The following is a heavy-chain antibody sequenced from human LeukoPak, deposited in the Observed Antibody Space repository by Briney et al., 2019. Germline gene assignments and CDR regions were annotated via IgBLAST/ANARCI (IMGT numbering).Heavy chain of an antibody. CDR2: INPNSGGI. CDR3: ARERYFDWFRTYYFDY. CDR1: GYTFTGYY. J-gene: IGHJ4*02. Sequence: ASVKVSCKASGYTFTGYYMHWVRQAPGQGLEWMGWINPNSGGINYAQKFQGRVTMTRDTSISTAYMELSRLRSDDTAVYYCARERYFDWFRTYYFDYWGQGTLVTVSS. V-gene: IGHV1-2*02. D-gene: IGHD3-9*01.